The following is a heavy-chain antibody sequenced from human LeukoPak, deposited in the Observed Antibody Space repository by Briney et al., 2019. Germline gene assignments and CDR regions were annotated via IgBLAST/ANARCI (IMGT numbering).Heavy chain of an antibody. CDR2: IIPIFGTA. V-gene: IGHV1-69*06. CDR3: ARVGLDTAMVPRDYYFDY. CDR1: GGTFSSYA. D-gene: IGHD5-18*01. Sequence: WASVKVSCKASGGTFSSYAISWVRQAPGQGLEWMGGIIPIFGTANYAQKFQGRVTITADKSTSTAYMELSSLRSEDTAVYYCARVGLDTAMVPRDYYFDYWGQGTLVTVSS. J-gene: IGHJ4*02.